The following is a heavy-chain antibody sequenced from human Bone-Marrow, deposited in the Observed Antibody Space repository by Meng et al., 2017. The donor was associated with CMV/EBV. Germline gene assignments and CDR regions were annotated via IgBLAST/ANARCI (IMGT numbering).Heavy chain of an antibody. CDR1: GFTFSSYA. CDR2: ISYDGSNK. J-gene: IGHJ3*02. V-gene: IGHV3-30*04. CDR3: AAGRYYYDSSGPDAFDI. Sequence: GGSLRLSCAASGFTFSSYAMHWVRQAPGKGLEWVAVISYDGSNKYYADSVKGRFTISRDNAKNSLYLQMNSLRAEDTAVYYCAAGRYYYDSSGPDAFDIWGQGTMVIVSS. D-gene: IGHD3-22*01.